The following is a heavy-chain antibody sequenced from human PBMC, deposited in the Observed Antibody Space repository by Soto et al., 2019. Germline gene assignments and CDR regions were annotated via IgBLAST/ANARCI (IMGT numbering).Heavy chain of an antibody. CDR3: ARLSLAAASRGYQDY. Sequence: SVNVSCKASGGTFSSYTISWVRQAPGQGLEWMGRIIPILGIANYAQKFQGRVTITADKSTSTAYMELSSLRSEDTAVYYCARLSLAAASRGYQDYWGQGTLVTVSS. V-gene: IGHV1-69*02. CDR2: IIPILGIA. J-gene: IGHJ4*02. CDR1: GGTFSSYT. D-gene: IGHD6-13*01.